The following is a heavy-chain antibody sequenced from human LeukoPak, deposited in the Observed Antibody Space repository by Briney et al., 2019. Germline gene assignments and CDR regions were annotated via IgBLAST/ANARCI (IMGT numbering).Heavy chain of an antibody. CDR1: GFTFSSYG. D-gene: IGHD6-19*01. Sequence: GGSLRLSCAASGFTFSSYGMHWVRQAPGKGLEWVAVIWYDGSSKYYADSVKGRFTISRDNSKNTLYLQMNSLRAEDTAVYYCARAQWLANYYYYGMDVWGQGTTVTVSS. CDR2: IWYDGSSK. J-gene: IGHJ6*02. CDR3: ARAQWLANYYYYGMDV. V-gene: IGHV3-33*01.